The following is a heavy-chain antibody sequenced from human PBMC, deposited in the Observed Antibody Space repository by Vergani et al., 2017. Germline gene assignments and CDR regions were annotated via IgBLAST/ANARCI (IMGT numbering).Heavy chain of an antibody. CDR2: IYYSGST. CDR3: ARAPGRSGLTPFDAFDI. D-gene: IGHD1-14*01. CDR1: GGSISSSSYY. J-gene: IGHJ3*02. Sequence: QLQLQESGPGLVKPSETLSLTCTVSGGSISSSSYYWGWIRQPPGKGLEWIGSIYYSGSTYYNPSLKSRVTISVDTSKNQFSLKLSSVTAADTAVYYCARAPGRSGLTPFDAFDIWGQGTMVTVSS. V-gene: IGHV4-39*07.